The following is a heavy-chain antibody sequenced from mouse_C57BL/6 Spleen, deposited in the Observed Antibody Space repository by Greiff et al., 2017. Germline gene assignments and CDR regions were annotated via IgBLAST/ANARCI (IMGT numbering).Heavy chain of an antibody. CDR3: ARRGAGYDGGYAMDY. V-gene: IGHV1-82*01. D-gene: IGHD2-2*01. Sequence: QVQLQQSGPELVKPGASVKISCKASGYAFSSSWRNWVKQRPGKGLGWIGRIYPGDGDTNSNGRFKGKATLTADKSSSTAYMQLSSLTSEDSAVYFCARRGAGYDGGYAMDYWGQGTSVTVSS. CDR1: GYAFSSSW. J-gene: IGHJ4*01. CDR2: IYPGDGDT.